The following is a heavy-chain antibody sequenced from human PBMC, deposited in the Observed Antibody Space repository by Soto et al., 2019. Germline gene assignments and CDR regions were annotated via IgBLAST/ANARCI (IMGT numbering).Heavy chain of an antibody. CDR3: ARCIAPPVAWVGAGSTNYYYYGMDV. CDR1: GFTFSSYA. D-gene: IGHD6-13*01. J-gene: IGHJ6*02. Sequence: GGSLRLSCAASGFTFSSYAMHWVRQAPGKGLEWVAVISYDGSNKYYADSVKGRFTISRDNSKNTLYLQMNSLRAEDTAVYYCARCIAPPVAWVGAGSTNYYYYGMDVWGQGTTVTVSS. V-gene: IGHV3-30-3*01. CDR2: ISYDGSNK.